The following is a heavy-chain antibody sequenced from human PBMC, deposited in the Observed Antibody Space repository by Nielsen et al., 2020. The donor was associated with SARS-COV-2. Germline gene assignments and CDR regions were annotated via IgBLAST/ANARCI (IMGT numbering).Heavy chain of an antibody. V-gene: IGHV1-69*11. Sequence: SVKVSCKTSGGIFSRYSIGWVRQAPGQGLEWMGIINPLAGTTNYAQKFQGRVTFTADESSSTDYMELRSLRSDDTAVYYCARPITNNYYYYYMDVWGKGTTVTVSS. D-gene: IGHD1-1*01. CDR1: GGIFSRYS. J-gene: IGHJ6*03. CDR3: ARPITNNYYYYYMDV. CDR2: INPLAGTT.